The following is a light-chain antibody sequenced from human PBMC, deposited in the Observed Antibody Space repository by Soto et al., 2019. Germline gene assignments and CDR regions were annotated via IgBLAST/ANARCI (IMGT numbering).Light chain of an antibody. CDR3: QQYNSYLRT. Sequence: DIQMTQSPSTLSASVGDRVTITCRASQSISSWLAWYQQKPGKAPKLLIYKASSLESGVPSRFSGSGSGTEFTLTISSLQPDDFATYYCQQYNSYLRTFGQVNKV. J-gene: IGKJ1*01. V-gene: IGKV1-5*03. CDR1: QSISSW. CDR2: KAS.